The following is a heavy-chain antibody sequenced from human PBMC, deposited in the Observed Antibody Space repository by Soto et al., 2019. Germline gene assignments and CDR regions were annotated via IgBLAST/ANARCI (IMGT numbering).Heavy chain of an antibody. CDR3: AKGSPYSRGWYSPIFAY. D-gene: IGHD6-19*01. V-gene: IGHV3-23*01. CDR2: ISESGGST. Sequence: GGSLRLSCAASGFSFSDYDMSWVRQAPGKGLEWVSVISESGGSTHYADSVRGRFTVSRDNSKNSPSLRMTSLRDEDTAVYFCAKGSPYSRGWYSPIFAYGGQGALVTVSS. CDR1: GFSFSDYD. J-gene: IGHJ4*02.